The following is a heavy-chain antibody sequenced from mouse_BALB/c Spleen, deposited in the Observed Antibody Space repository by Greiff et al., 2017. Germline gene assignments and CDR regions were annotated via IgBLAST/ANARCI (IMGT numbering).Heavy chain of an antibody. V-gene: IGHV1-7*01. CDR1: GYTFTSYW. D-gene: IGHD2-4*01. CDR2: INPSTGYT. J-gene: IGHJ2*01. Sequence: QVQLQQSGAELAKPGASVKMSCKASGYTFTSYWMHWVKQRPGQGLEWIGYINPSTGYTEYNQKFKDKATLTADKSSSTAYMQLSSLTSEDSAVYYCARAPYDYGYYVDYWGQGTTLTVSS. CDR3: ARAPYDYGYYVDY.